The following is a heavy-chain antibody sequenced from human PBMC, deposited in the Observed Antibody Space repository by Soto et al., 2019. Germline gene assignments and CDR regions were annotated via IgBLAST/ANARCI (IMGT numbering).Heavy chain of an antibody. CDR2: IYYTGST. J-gene: IGHJ6*02. Sequence: QVQLQESGPGLVKPSQTLSLTCTVSGGSISSGGYYWSWIRQHPGKGLEWIGYIYYTGSTYYNPSLKSRVTITVDTSKNQFSLKLTCVTAADTAVYYCARDEEVNYADYGGSDHYYGMDVWGQVTTVTVSS. V-gene: IGHV4-31*03. CDR1: GGSISSGGYY. D-gene: IGHD4-17*01. CDR3: ARDEEVNYADYGGSDHYYGMDV.